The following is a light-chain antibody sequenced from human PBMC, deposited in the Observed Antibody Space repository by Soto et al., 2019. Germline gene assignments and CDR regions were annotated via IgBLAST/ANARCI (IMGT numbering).Light chain of an antibody. CDR3: QQYNSYST. J-gene: IGKJ1*01. CDR2: KAS. Sequence: DIQMTQSPSTLSASVGDRVTITCRASQSISSWLAWYQQKPGKAPKLLIYKASSLESGVPPRFSGSGSGTEFTLTISSLQPEDFATYYCQQYNSYSTFGQGTKVEIK. V-gene: IGKV1-5*03. CDR1: QSISSW.